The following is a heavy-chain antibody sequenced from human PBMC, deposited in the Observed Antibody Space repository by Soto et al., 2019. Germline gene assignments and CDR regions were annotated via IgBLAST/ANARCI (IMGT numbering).Heavy chain of an antibody. CDR1: GGSISSSSYY. CDR2: IYYSGST. CDR3: ASHYGDYGVIVFFDY. Sequence: PSETLSLTCTVSGGSISSSSYYWGWIRQPPGKGLKWIGSIYYSGSTYYHPSLKSQVTISVDTSKNQYSLKLNTVTAADIAVFYCASHYGDYGVIVFFDYWGQGTLVTVSS. D-gene: IGHD4-17*01. V-gene: IGHV4-39*01. J-gene: IGHJ4*02.